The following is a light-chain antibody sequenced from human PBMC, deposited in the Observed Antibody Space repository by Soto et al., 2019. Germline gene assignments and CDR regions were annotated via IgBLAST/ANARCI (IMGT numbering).Light chain of an antibody. J-gene: IGKJ5*01. CDR1: QDINKN. CDR2: DAS. Sequence: DIQMTQSPSSLSASVGDRVTITCQASQDINKNLNWYQLKPGKAPKLLIYDASTLDTGVPSRFSGSGSGTEFSLTIRSLHPEDFATYSCEQYDYLPITFGQGTRLAIK. CDR3: EQYDYLPIT. V-gene: IGKV1-33*01.